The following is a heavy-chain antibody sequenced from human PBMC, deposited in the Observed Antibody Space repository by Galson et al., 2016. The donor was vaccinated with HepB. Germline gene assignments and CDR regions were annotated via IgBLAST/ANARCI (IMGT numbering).Heavy chain of an antibody. D-gene: IGHD3-16*01. CDR3: TRGLVTVSYDSDEYNPGYVFDY. V-gene: IGHV3-23*01. CDR2: ISAHGGGT. J-gene: IGHJ4*02. Sequence: LRLSCAASGFTFSTYAMTWVRQAPGKGLEWVSGISAHGGGTYYVDSVKGRLTISRDNSKSTVSLQMDSLTAEDTAVYYCTRGLVTVSYDSDEYNPGYVFDYWGQGTLVTVSS. CDR1: GFTFSTYA.